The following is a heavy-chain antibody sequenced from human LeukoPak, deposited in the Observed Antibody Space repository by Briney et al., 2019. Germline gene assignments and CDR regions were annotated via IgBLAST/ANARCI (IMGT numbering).Heavy chain of an antibody. D-gene: IGHD6-19*01. CDR1: GFTFSKAW. CDR2: IQSKTDGGTA. V-gene: IGHV3-15*01. J-gene: IGHJ4*02. CDR3: TTEKTDSNGWYYRSFDY. Sequence: GGSLRLSCAAPGFTFSKAWMSWGRQAPGKGLEWVGRIQSKTDGGTADYAAPVKGRFTISRDDSKNTLYLQMNSLKTEDTAVYFCTTEKTDSNGWYYRSFDYWGQGTLVTVSS.